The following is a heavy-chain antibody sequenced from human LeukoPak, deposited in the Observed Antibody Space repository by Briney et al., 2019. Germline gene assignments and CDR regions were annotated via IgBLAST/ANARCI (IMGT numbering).Heavy chain of an antibody. Sequence: SGGSLRLSCAASGFTFSGYAMSWVRQAPGKGLEWVSAISGSGGSTYYADSVKGRFTISRDNSKNTLYLQMNSLRAEDMALYYCAKDSSSWFGAFDIWGQGTMVTVSS. CDR3: AKDSSSWFGAFDI. D-gene: IGHD6-13*01. CDR1: GFTFSGYA. J-gene: IGHJ3*02. CDR2: ISGSGGST. V-gene: IGHV3-23*01.